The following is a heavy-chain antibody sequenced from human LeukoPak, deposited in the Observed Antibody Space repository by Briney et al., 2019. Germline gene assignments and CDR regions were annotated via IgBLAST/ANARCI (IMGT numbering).Heavy chain of an antibody. J-gene: IGHJ4*02. V-gene: IGHV4-39*01. CDR1: GGSISSSSYY. D-gene: IGHD4-11*01. CDR3: ARYDSNRPFDY. Sequence: SETLSLTCTVSGGSISSSSYYWGWIRQPPGKGLEWIGSIYYSGSTYYNPSLKSRVTISVDTSKNQFSLKLSSVTAADTAVYYCARYDSNRPFDYWGQGTLVTVSS. CDR2: IYYSGST.